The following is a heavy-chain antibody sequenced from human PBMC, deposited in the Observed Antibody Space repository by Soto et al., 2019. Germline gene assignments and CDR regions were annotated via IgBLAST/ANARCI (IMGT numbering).Heavy chain of an antibody. Sequence: QVQLVQSGAEVKKPGASVKVSCKAFGFIFNNYAISWVRQAPGQGLEWMGWISANSGNTNYAQKLQCRVTMTTDTSTSRAYMELRSLRSDDTAVYYCATAGNYDSSGRDFWGQGTLVTVSS. CDR1: GFIFNNYA. V-gene: IGHV1-18*04. CDR2: ISANSGNT. D-gene: IGHD3-22*01. J-gene: IGHJ4*02. CDR3: ATAGNYDSSGRDF.